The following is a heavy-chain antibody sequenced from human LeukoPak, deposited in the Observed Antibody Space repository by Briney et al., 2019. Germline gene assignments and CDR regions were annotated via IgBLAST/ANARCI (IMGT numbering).Heavy chain of an antibody. CDR1: GFTFSTYS. CDR2: IKEDGSEK. V-gene: IGHV3-7*01. J-gene: IGHJ4*02. CDR3: APNSWSGYHLFDY. D-gene: IGHD3-3*01. Sequence: GGSLRLSCAASGFTFSTYSMNWLRLAPGKGLEWVANIKEDGSEKYCVDSVKGRFTISRDNAKNSLYLQMNSLRAEDTAVYYCAPNSWSGYHLFDYWGQGTLVTVSS.